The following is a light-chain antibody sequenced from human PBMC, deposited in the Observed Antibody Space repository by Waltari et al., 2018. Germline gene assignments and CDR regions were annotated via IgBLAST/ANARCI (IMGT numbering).Light chain of an antibody. Sequence: QSALTQPASVSGSPGQSITISCTGSSSDVGGYDFVSWYQQHPGKVPKLIIYDVSHRPSGVLTRFSGSKSGNTASLTISGLQSEDEADYYCNSYTSSNTRVFGTGTRVTVL. CDR2: DVS. CDR1: SSDVGGYDF. V-gene: IGLV2-14*03. CDR3: NSYTSSNTRV. J-gene: IGLJ1*01.